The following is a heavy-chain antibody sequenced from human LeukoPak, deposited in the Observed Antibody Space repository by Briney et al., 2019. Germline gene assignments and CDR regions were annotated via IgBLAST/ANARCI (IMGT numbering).Heavy chain of an antibody. CDR3: AKVIAEGSSSSDPAFDY. Sequence: GGSLRLSCAASGFTFSTYWMSGVRQAPGKGLEWVSAILGSGGDIHYADSVKGRFTISRDNSKNTLYLQMNSLKVEDTAVYYCAKVIAEGSSSSDPAFDYCGQGTLVTVSS. D-gene: IGHD6-6*01. J-gene: IGHJ4*02. CDR1: GFTFSTYW. V-gene: IGHV3-23*01. CDR2: ILGSGGDI.